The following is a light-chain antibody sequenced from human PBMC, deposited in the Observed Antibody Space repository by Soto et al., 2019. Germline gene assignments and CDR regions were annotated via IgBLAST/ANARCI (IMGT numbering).Light chain of an antibody. CDR1: QSVSSSF. J-gene: IGKJ4*01. CDR2: RAS. V-gene: IGKV3-20*01. CDR3: QQYESSPLT. Sequence: EIVLTQSPDTLSLSPGERATLSCRASQSVSSSFLAWSHQKPGQAPRLLIYRASSRATGIPDRFTGSGSGTDFTLTISRLEPEDFAVYYCQQYESSPLTFGGGTKVEIK.